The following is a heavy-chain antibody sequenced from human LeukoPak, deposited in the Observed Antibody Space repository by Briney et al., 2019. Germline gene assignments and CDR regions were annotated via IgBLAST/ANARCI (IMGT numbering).Heavy chain of an antibody. V-gene: IGHV4-31*03. J-gene: IGHJ4*02. Sequence: SQTLSLTCTVSGGSISSGGYYWSWIRQHPGKGLEWIGYIYYSGSTYYNPSLKSRVTISVDTSKNQFSLKLSSVTAADTAVYYCARDTYYYDSSGYYSYFDYWGQGTLVTVFS. D-gene: IGHD3-22*01. CDR1: GGSISSGGYY. CDR2: IYYSGST. CDR3: ARDTYYYDSSGYYSYFDY.